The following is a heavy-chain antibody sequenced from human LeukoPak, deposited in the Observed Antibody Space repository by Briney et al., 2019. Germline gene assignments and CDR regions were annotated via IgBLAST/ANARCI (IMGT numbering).Heavy chain of an antibody. J-gene: IGHJ5*02. CDR3: ARRTGYYDSSGYYRGFDP. V-gene: IGHV4-34*01. D-gene: IGHD3-22*01. CDR1: GGSFSGYS. CDR2: INHSGGT. Sequence: SETLSLTCAVYGGSFSGYSWSWIRQPPVKGLEWIGEINHSGGTNYNPSLKSRVTISVDKSKNQFSLKLSSVTAADTAVYYCARRTGYYDSSGYYRGFDPWGQGTLVTVSS.